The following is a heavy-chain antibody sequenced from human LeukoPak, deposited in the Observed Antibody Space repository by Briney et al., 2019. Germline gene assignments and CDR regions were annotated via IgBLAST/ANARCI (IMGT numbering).Heavy chain of an antibody. CDR3: AKVLRYSNDAFDI. CDR2: IWYDGTNK. V-gene: IGHV3-30*02. D-gene: IGHD3-9*01. CDR1: GFTFSSYG. J-gene: IGHJ3*02. Sequence: GGSLRLSCAASGFTFSSYGMHWVRQAPGKGLEWVAVIWYDGTNKYYADSVKGRFTISRDNSKNTLYLQMNSLRAEDTAVYYCAKVLRYSNDAFDIWGQGTMVTVSS.